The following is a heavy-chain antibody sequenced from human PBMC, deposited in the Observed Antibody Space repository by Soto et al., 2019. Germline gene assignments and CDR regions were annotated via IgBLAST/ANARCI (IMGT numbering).Heavy chain of an antibody. CDR1: GGSISSGGYY. V-gene: IGHV4-31*03. CDR3: ARGRSYDYVWGSYRYPLDY. Sequence: LSLTCTVSGGSISSGGYYWSWIRQHPGKGLEWIGYIYYSGSTYYNPSLKSRVTISVDTSKNQFSLKLSSVTAADTAVYYCARGRSYDYVWGSYRYPLDYWGQGTLVTVSS. CDR2: IYYSGST. D-gene: IGHD3-16*02. J-gene: IGHJ4*02.